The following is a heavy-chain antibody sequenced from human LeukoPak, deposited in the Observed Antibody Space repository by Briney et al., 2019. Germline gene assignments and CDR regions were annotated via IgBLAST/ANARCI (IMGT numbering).Heavy chain of an antibody. CDR3: ANIYGAAAGRLTYYYYMDV. V-gene: IGHV3-30*02. Sequence: PGGSLRLSCAASGFTFSSYGMHWVRQAPGKGLEWVSFIRYDGSNKYYADSVKGRFTISRDNSKNTLYLQMNSLRAEDTAVYYCANIYGAAAGRLTYYYYMDVWGKGTTVTVSS. CDR2: IRYDGSNK. D-gene: IGHD6-13*01. J-gene: IGHJ6*03. CDR1: GFTFSSYG.